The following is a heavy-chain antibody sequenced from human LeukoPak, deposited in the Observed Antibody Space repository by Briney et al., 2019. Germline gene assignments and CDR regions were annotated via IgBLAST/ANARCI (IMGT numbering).Heavy chain of an antibody. Sequence: GGSLRLSCAASGFTFSSYAMSWVRQAPGKGLEWVSAISGSGGSTYYADSVKGRFTISRDNSKNTLYLQMNSLRAEDTAVYYCAKDYDGSSSVPDAFDIWGQGTMVTVSS. J-gene: IGHJ3*02. D-gene: IGHD6-6*01. CDR2: ISGSGGST. CDR1: GFTFSSYA. V-gene: IGHV3-23*01. CDR3: AKDYDGSSSVPDAFDI.